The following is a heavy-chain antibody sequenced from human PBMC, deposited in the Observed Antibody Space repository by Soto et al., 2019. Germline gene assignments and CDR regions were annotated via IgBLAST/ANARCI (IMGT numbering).Heavy chain of an antibody. CDR3: ARGYCSGGNCYSGMVV. CDR2: IIPISGTT. D-gene: IGHD2-15*01. Sequence: SVKVSCKSSGGTFSTHAIIWVRQAPGHGLEWMGGIIPISGTTYYTQKFQGRVTITADEPTSTAFMELSSLKSDDTAVFYCARGYCSGGNCYSGMVVWGQGTMVTVSS. J-gene: IGHJ6*02. CDR1: GGTFSTHA. V-gene: IGHV1-69*13.